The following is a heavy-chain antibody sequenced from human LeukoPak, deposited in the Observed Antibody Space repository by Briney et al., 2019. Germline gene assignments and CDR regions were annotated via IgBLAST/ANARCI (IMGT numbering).Heavy chain of an antibody. V-gene: IGHV4-61*02. Sequence: SETLSLTCTVSGGSISNDKYFWSWIRQPVGKGLEWIGRGYSSGASNYNPSLESRVTISLDTSDNQFSLKLSSVTAADMAVYYCARYASGSLDYWGQGTLVTVSS. CDR2: GYSSGAS. CDR1: GGSISNDKYF. D-gene: IGHD3-10*01. J-gene: IGHJ4*02. CDR3: ARYASGSLDY.